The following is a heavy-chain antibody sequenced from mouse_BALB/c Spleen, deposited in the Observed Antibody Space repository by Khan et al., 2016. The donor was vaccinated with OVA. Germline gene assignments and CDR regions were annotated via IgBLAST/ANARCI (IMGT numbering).Heavy chain of an antibody. V-gene: IGHV1S56*01. CDR2: IFPGDDST. CDR3: ARHDAGGILYWYFDV. D-gene: IGHD1-1*02. CDR1: GYTFTSYD. J-gene: IGHJ1*01. Sequence: QVQLQQSGAELVKPGASVKLSCKASGYTFTSYDINWVRQRPEQGLEWIGWIFPGDDSTQYNEKFKGKATLTSDKSSSTAYMQLSRLTSEDSAVYFCARHDAGGILYWYFDVWGAGTTVTVSS.